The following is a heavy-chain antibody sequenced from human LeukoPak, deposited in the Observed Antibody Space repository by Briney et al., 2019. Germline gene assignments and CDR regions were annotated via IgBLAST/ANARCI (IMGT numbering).Heavy chain of an antibody. Sequence: SETLSLTCTVSGGSISSYYWTWIRQPAGKGPEWIGRIHASGSTNYNPSLKSRVNMSVDTSKNQFSLKLNSVTAADTAVYYCARVTDPRYNWFDPWGQGTLVTVSS. CDR1: GGSISSYY. J-gene: IGHJ5*02. V-gene: IGHV4-4*07. CDR3: ARVTDPRYNWFDP. D-gene: IGHD2-21*02. CDR2: IHASGST.